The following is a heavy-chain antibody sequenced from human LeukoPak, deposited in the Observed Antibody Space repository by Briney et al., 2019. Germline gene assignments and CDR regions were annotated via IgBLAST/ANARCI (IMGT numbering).Heavy chain of an antibody. CDR1: XFTFSSYS. Sequence: ASXFTFSSYSMNWVRQXPGKGLXXXSXISSSSSYIYYADSVKGRFTISRDNAKNSLYLQMNSLRAEDTAVYYCARDPTKRGYYFDYWGQGTLVTVSS. CDR2: ISSSSSYI. CDR3: ARDPTKRGYYFDY. V-gene: IGHV3-21*01. D-gene: IGHD2-2*01. J-gene: IGHJ4*02.